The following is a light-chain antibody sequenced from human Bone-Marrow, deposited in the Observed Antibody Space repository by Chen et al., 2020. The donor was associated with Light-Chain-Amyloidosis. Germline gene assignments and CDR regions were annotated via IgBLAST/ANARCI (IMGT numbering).Light chain of an antibody. J-gene: IGLJ3*02. Sequence: SYVLTQPSSVSVAPGQTATIACGGNNIGYRSVHWYQQRAGQDTRLVVYVDSDRPSGSPERLSSSTSGNTATLTISTVEAGDEADYYCQVCDRSSDRPVFGGGTKLTVL. CDR3: QVCDRSSDRPV. CDR1: NIGYRS. CDR2: VDS. V-gene: IGLV3-21*02.